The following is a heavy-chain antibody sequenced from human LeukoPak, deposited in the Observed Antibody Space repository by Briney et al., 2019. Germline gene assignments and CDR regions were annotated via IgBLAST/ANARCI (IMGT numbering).Heavy chain of an antibody. J-gene: IGHJ3*02. D-gene: IGHD2-2*01. V-gene: IGHV3-21*01. CDR2: IGSSNNYI. CDR3: ASLSVVPVALDAFDI. Sequence: GGSLRLSCAASGFTFSSYSMNWVRQAPGKGLEWVSSIGSSNNYIYYADSVKGRFTISRDNAKNSLFLQMNSLRAEDTAVYYCASLSVVPVALDAFDIWGQGTMVTVSS. CDR1: GFTFSSYS.